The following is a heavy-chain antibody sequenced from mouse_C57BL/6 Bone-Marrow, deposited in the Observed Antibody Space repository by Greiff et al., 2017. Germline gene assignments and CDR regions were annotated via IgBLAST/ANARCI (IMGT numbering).Heavy chain of an antibody. V-gene: IGHV1-69*01. CDR2: IDPSDSYT. D-gene: IGHD4-1*01. CDR3: ARRTGTGAWFAY. Sequence: QVQLQQPGAELVMPGASVKLSCKACGYTFTSYWMHWVKQRPGQGLEWIGEIDPSDSYTNYNQKFKGKATLTVDKSSSTAYMQLSSLTSEDSAVYYCARRTGTGAWFAYWGQGTLVTVSA. J-gene: IGHJ3*01. CDR1: GYTFTSYW.